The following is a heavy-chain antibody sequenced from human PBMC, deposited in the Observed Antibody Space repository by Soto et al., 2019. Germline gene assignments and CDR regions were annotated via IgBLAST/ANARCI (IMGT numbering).Heavy chain of an antibody. CDR2: IYYSGST. V-gene: IGHV4-39*01. CDR1: GGSISSSSYY. CDR3: ARRLKRWRREWEPFYFDY. J-gene: IGHJ4*02. Sequence: SETLSLTCTVSGGSISSSSYYWGWIRQPPGKGLEWIGSIYYSGSTYYNPSLKSRVTISVDTSKNQFSLKLSSVTAADTAVYYCARRLKRWRREWEPFYFDYWGQGTLVTVSS. D-gene: IGHD1-26*01.